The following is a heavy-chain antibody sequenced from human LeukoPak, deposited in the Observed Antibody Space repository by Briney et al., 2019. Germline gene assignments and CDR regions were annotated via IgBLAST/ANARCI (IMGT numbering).Heavy chain of an antibody. CDR3: ARAFTYYYDNRPGGFDY. V-gene: IGHV4-59*01. D-gene: IGHD3-22*01. Sequence: PSETLSLTCTVSGGSISSYYWSWIRQPAGKGLEWIGYIYYSGSTNYNPSLKSRVTISVDTSKNQFSLKLSSVTAADTAVYYCARAFTYYYDNRPGGFDYWGQGTLVTVSS. J-gene: IGHJ4*02. CDR2: IYYSGST. CDR1: GGSISSYY.